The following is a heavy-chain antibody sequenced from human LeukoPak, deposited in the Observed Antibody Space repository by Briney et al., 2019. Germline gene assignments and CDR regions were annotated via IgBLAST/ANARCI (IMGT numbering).Heavy chain of an antibody. J-gene: IGHJ5*02. CDR2: IKPNGNDK. CDR3: VREAVNDYGDYVFWFDP. V-gene: IGHV3-7*01. D-gene: IGHD4-17*01. CDR1: GFTFNIHW. Sequence: PGGSLRLSCAASGFTFNIHWMTWVRQTPGKGLEWVATIKPNGNDKFFVDSVKGRFTISRDNAENSLYLQMNSLRDEDTAVYYCVREAVNDYGDYVFWFDPWGQGTLVTVSS.